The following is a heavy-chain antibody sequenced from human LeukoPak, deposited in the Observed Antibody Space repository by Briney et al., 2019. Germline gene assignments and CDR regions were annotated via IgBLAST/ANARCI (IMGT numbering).Heavy chain of an antibody. CDR2: VHSTGST. V-gene: IGHV4-39*01. CDR3: ATLGLLRGAGFNLATHFDF. D-gene: IGHD1-26*01. Sequence: SETLSLTCTVSGVSISNNYYYWAWIRQPPGKGLEMIGCVHSTGSTFYNSSLKSRVTISADTSQNQFSLSLTSVTAADTAVYYCATLGLLRGAGFNLATHFDFWGQGTLVTVSS. CDR1: GVSISNNYYY. J-gene: IGHJ4*02.